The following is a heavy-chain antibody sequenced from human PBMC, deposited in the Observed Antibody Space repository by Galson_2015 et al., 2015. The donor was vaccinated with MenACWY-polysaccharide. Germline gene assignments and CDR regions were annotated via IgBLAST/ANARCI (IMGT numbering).Heavy chain of an antibody. CDR1: GFTFSSYG. Sequence: SLRLSCAASGFTFSSYGMHWVRQAPGKGLEWVAFIRYDGSNKYYADSVKGRFTISRDNSKNTLYLQMNSLRAEDTAVYYCANGHSSSWYGSAFDIWGQGTMVTVSS. D-gene: IGHD6-13*01. CDR3: ANGHSSSWYGSAFDI. J-gene: IGHJ3*02. V-gene: IGHV3-30*02. CDR2: IRYDGSNK.